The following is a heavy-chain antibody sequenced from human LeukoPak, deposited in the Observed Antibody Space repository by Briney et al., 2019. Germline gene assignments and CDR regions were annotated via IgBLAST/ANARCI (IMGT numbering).Heavy chain of an antibody. Sequence: GGSLRLSCAASGFTVNTNYMNWVRQAPGKGLEWVSVIYSGGSTYYADSVKGRFTISRDNSKNTLYLQMSSLRAEDTAVYYCVKDGPSTGYFDYWGQGTLVTVSS. D-gene: IGHD4-17*01. J-gene: IGHJ4*02. CDR3: VKDGPSTGYFDY. CDR1: GFTVNTNY. V-gene: IGHV3-53*05. CDR2: IYSGGST.